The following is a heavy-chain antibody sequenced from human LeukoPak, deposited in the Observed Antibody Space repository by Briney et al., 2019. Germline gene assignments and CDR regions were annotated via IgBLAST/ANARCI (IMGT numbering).Heavy chain of an antibody. J-gene: IGHJ4*02. CDR3: ARGESYDFWSGYPFDY. D-gene: IGHD3-3*01. CDR2: IYYSGST. CDR1: GGSISSSSYY. Sequence: SETLSLTCTVSGGSISSSSYYWGWIRQPPGKGLEWIGSIYYSGSTYYNPSLMSRVTISVDTSKNQFSLKLSSVTAADTAVYYCARGESYDFWSGYPFDYWGQGTLVTVSS. V-gene: IGHV4-39*01.